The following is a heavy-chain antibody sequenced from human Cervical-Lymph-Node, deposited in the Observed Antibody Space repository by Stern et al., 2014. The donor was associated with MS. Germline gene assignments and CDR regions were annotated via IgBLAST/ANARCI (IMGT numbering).Heavy chain of an antibody. CDR3: AREGSRFGELSRGFDY. D-gene: IGHD3-10*01. Sequence: VQLVQSGAEVKKPGESLKISCKGSGYSFTSYWIGWVRQMPGKGLEGMGIIYPGDSDARDSPSFQGQVPISADKSISTAYLQWSSLKASDTAMYYCAREGSRFGELSRGFDYWGQGTLVTVSS. J-gene: IGHJ4*02. V-gene: IGHV5-51*01. CDR2: IYPGDSDA. CDR1: GYSFTSYW.